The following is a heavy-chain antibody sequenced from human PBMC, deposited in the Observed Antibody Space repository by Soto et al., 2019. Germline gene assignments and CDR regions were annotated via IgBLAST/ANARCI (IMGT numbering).Heavy chain of an antibody. Sequence: EIQLVESGGGLVQPGGSLRLSCAASGFVFSGYEMNWVCQAPGKGLEWVSYIHKGGSPTYYSPSVKGRFTISRDNANDVLYLQMESLRVEDTALYYCTQDGGLWWLPSWGQGTHVTVSS. J-gene: IGHJ4*02. CDR1: GFVFSGYE. V-gene: IGHV3-48*03. CDR2: IHKGGSPT. D-gene: IGHD2-15*01. CDR3: TQDGGLWWLPS.